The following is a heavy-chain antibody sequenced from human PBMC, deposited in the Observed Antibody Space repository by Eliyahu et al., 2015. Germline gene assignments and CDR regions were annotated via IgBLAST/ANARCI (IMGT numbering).Heavy chain of an antibody. J-gene: IGHJ4*02. CDR1: GGSLSSYY. V-gene: IGHV4-34*01. D-gene: IGHD4-17*01. CDR2: INPSGST. CDR3: ARVGSRTTVTTDY. Sequence: QVQLQQWGAGLLRPSETLSLTCAVYGGSLSSYYWSWIRQPPGKGLEWIGEINPSGSTNYNPSLKSRGTISVDTSKNQFSLKLSSVTAADTGVYFCARVGSRTTVTTDYWGQGTLVTVSS.